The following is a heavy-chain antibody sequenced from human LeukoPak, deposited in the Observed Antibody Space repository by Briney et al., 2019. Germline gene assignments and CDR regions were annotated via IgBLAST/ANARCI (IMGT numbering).Heavy chain of an antibody. CDR3: AREARVGGALQD. CDR1: GFTFSDYW. Sequence: GGSLRLSCEASGFTFSDYWMHWVRHAPGKGLEWVSRINTDGTFTRYPDSVQGRFTISRDTAKNTLLLQMNSLRAEGTAVYYCAREARVGGALQDWGQGTLVTVSS. CDR2: INTDGTFT. J-gene: IGHJ4*02. V-gene: IGHV3-74*01. D-gene: IGHD1-26*01.